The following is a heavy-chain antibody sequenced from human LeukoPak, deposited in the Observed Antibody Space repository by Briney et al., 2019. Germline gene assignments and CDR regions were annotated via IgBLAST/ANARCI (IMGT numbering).Heavy chain of an antibody. Sequence: SETLSLTCTVSGGSISSYYWSWIRQPPGKGLEWIGYIYYSGSTNYNPSLKSRVTISVDTSKNQFSLKLSSVTAADTAVYHCARRVAVTARYYFDNWGQGTLVTVSS. V-gene: IGHV4-59*08. CDR1: GGSISSYY. J-gene: IGHJ4*02. D-gene: IGHD2-21*02. CDR2: IYYSGST. CDR3: ARRVAVTARYYFDN.